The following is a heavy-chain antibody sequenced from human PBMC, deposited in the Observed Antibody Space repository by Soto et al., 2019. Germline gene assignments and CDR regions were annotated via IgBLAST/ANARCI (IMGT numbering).Heavy chain of an antibody. CDR2: INPNSGGT. V-gene: IGHV1-2*02. D-gene: IGHD3-22*01. J-gene: IGHJ4*02. CDR1: GYTFTGYY. CDR3: ARDSGYYDSSGYSFDY. Sequence: ASVKVSCKASGYTFTGYYMHWVRQAPGQGLEWMGWINPNSGGTNYAQKFQGRVTMTRDTSISTAYMELSRLRSDDTAVYYCARDSGYYDSSGYSFDYWGQGTLVTVS.